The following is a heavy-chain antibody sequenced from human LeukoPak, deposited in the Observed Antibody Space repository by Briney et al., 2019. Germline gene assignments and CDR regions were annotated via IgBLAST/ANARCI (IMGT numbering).Heavy chain of an antibody. CDR3: AKRYGDYAIH. V-gene: IGHV3-30-3*02. CDR1: GFTFSSYA. D-gene: IGHD4-17*01. CDR2: ISYDGSNK. Sequence: GGSLRLSCAASGFTFSSYAMHWVRQAPGKGLEWVAAISYDGSNKYYADSVKGRFTISRDNSKNTLYLQMNSLRAEDTAVYYCAKRYGDYAIHWGQGTLVTVSS. J-gene: IGHJ4*02.